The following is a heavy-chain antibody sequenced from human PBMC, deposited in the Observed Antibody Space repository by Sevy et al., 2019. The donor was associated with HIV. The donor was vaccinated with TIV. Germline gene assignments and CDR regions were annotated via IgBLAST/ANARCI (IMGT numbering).Heavy chain of an antibody. CDR1: GGSISSYY. Sequence: SETLSLTCTVSGGSISSYYWSWIRQPPGKGLEWIGYIYYSGSTNYNPSLKSRVTISVDTSKNQFSLKLSSVTAADTAVYYCAREARIAVAGLYYYYGMDVWGQRTTVTVSS. CDR3: AREARIAVAGLYYYYGMDV. CDR2: IYYSGST. V-gene: IGHV4-59*01. D-gene: IGHD6-19*01. J-gene: IGHJ6*02.